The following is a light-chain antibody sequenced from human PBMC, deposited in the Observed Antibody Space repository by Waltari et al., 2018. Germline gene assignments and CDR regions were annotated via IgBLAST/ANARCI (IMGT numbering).Light chain of an antibody. CDR1: QSVSSN. CDR2: GAS. J-gene: IGKJ4*01. Sequence: EIVMTQSPATLSVSPGERATLSCRASQSVSSNLAWYQQKPGQAPRLLIYGASTRATGVPARFSGSGSGTDFTLTISGLQSEDYAVYFCHQHNSWSPLSFGGGTKVEIK. CDR3: HQHNSWSPLS. V-gene: IGKV3-15*01.